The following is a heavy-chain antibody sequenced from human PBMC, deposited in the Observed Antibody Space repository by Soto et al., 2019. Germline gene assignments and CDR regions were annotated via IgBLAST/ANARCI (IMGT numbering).Heavy chain of an antibody. Sequence: ASVKVSCKASGYTFTSYYMHWVRQAPGQGLEWMGIINPSGGSTSYAQKFQGRVTMTRDTSTSTVYMELSSLKTEDTAVYYCARSGRDDSTWSDDIFDIWGQGTVVTVSS. CDR3: ARSGRDDSTWSDDIFDI. CDR1: GYTFTSYY. V-gene: IGHV1-46*03. D-gene: IGHD3-10*01. J-gene: IGHJ3*02. CDR2: INPSGGST.